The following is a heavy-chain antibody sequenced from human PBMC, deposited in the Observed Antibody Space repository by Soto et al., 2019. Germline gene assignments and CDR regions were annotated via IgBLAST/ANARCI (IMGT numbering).Heavy chain of an antibody. D-gene: IGHD3-10*01. Sequence: GASVKVSCKASGYTFTSYGISWVRQAPGQGLEWMGWISAYNGNTNYAQKLQGRVTMTTDTSTSTAYMELRSLRSDDTAVYYCARATRGVIIDYYSGMDVWGQGTTVTVSS. V-gene: IGHV1-18*01. CDR3: ARATRGVIIDYYSGMDV. J-gene: IGHJ6*02. CDR2: ISAYNGNT. CDR1: GYTFTSYG.